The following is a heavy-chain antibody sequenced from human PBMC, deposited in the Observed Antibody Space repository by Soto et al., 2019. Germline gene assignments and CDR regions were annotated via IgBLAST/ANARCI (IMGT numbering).Heavy chain of an antibody. Sequence: SETLSLTCTVSGAPISSGGFYWSWIRQHPGKGPEWIGYIYNSGTTFYNPSLGSRVTMSLDAAKNHFSLELRSVTVADTAVYYCAREPISTPRGVTQVDPWGQGTQVTVSS. CDR2: IYNSGTT. V-gene: IGHV4-31*03. D-gene: IGHD3-10*01. CDR3: AREPISTPRGVTQVDP. J-gene: IGHJ5*02. CDR1: GAPISSGGFY.